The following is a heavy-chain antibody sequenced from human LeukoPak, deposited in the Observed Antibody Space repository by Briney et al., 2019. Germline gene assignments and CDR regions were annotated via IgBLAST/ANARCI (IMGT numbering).Heavy chain of an antibody. Sequence: ASVKVSSKPSGYTFTGYYMHWVRQAPEQGLEWMGWINPNSGVTNNPQKFQSRVTMTEDTSTDTAYMELSSLRSEDTAVYYCATIYSYGLKGFDYWGQGTLVTVSS. CDR1: GYTFTGYY. D-gene: IGHD5-18*01. J-gene: IGHJ4*02. CDR3: ATIYSYGLKGFDY. V-gene: IGHV1-2*02. CDR2: INPNSGVT.